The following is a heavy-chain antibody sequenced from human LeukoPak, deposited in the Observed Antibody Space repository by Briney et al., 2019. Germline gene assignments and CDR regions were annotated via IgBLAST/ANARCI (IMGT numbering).Heavy chain of an antibody. J-gene: IGHJ4*02. CDR3: ARGLAAFGRQDDY. V-gene: IGHV1-18*01. CDR1: GYGNFG. D-gene: IGHD3-16*01. CDR2: IGAYNGNT. Sequence: ASVKVSCKASGYGNFGISWMRQAPGQGLEWVGWIGAYNGNTTYAQKFQGRVIMTTDISTATAHLELRSLRSDDTAVYYCARGLAAFGRQDDYWGQGTLVTVSS.